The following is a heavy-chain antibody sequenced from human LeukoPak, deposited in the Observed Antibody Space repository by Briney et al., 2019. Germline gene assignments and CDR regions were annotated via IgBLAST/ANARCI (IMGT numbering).Heavy chain of an antibody. CDR1: GGSISSYY. CDR2: IYYSGST. Sequence: SETLSLTCTVSGGSISSYYWSWIRQPPGKGLEWIGYIYYSGSTNYNPSLKSRVTISVDTSKNQFSLKLSSVTAADTAVYYCARGPYSYDSSGAFDIWGQGTMVTVSS. D-gene: IGHD3-22*01. V-gene: IGHV4-59*01. J-gene: IGHJ3*02. CDR3: ARGPYSYDSSGAFDI.